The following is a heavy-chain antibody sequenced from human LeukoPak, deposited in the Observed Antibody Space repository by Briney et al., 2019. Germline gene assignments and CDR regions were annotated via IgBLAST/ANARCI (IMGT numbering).Heavy chain of an antibody. Sequence: SETLSLTCTVSGGSVSSNSYYWSWLRQPPGKGLEWIGYIYYSGSTNYNPSLKSRVTISVDTSKNQFSLKLSSVTAADTAVYYCARVNWNYVYFDYWGQGTLVTVSS. CDR3: ARVNWNYVYFDY. CDR2: IYYSGST. CDR1: GGSVSSNSYY. J-gene: IGHJ4*02. D-gene: IGHD1-7*01. V-gene: IGHV4-61*01.